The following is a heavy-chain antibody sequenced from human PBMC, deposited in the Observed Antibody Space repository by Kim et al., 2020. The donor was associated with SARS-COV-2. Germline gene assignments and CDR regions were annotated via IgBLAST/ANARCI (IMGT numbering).Heavy chain of an antibody. CDR3: AREGITMMAGY. Sequence: TSDKQRFQGRVTMTRDTSTSTVYMELSSLRSEDTAIYYCAREGITMMAGYWGQGTLVTVSS. CDR2: T. V-gene: IGHV1-46*01. D-gene: IGHD3-22*01. J-gene: IGHJ4*02.